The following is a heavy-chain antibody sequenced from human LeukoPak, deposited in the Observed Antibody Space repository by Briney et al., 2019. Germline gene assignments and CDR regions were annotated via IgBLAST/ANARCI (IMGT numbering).Heavy chain of an antibody. D-gene: IGHD3-9*01. Sequence: SETLSLTCTVSGGSISSYYWSWIRQPPGKGLEWIGYIYYTGTTNYNPSPKSRVTISVDISKNHFSLKLSSVTAADTAVYYCASGYFGDAFDVWGQGTMVTVSS. CDR3: ASGYFGDAFDV. CDR2: IYYTGTT. J-gene: IGHJ3*01. CDR1: GGSISSYY. V-gene: IGHV4-59*08.